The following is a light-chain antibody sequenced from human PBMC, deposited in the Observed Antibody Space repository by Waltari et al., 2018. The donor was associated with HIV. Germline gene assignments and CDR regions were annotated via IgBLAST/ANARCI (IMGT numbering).Light chain of an antibody. CDR3: SSYTSSSTPHVV. CDR1: SSDVGGYNY. J-gene: IGLJ2*01. V-gene: IGLV2-14*01. CDR2: EVR. Sequence: QSALTQPPSAPGSPGQPVPISCTGTSSDVGGYNYVSWYPQHPGKAPIVMIYEVRTRRSGVSNRVSGSKSGSTASLTISGLQAEDEADYYCSSYTSSSTPHVVFGGGTKLTVL.